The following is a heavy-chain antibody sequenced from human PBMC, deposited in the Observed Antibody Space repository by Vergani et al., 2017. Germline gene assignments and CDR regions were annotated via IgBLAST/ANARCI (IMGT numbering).Heavy chain of an antibody. J-gene: IGHJ4*02. V-gene: IGHV3-11*05. CDR2: ISSSSSYT. D-gene: IGHD1-26*01. Sequence: QVQLVESGGGVVQPGRSLRLSCAASGFTFSDYYMSWIRQAPGKGLEWVSYISSSSSYTNYADSVKGRFTISRDNAKNSLYLQMNSLRAEDTAVYYCARDRAVGAIAQVVDYWGQGTLVTVSS. CDR1: GFTFSDYY. CDR3: ARDRAVGAIAQVVDY.